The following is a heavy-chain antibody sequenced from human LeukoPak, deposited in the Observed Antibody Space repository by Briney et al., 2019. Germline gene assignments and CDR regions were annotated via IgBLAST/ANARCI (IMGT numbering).Heavy chain of an antibody. J-gene: IGHJ4*02. D-gene: IGHD3-22*01. CDR2: ISSSSSTI. Sequence: GGSPRLSCAASGFTFSSYSMNWVRQAPGKGLEWVSYISSSSSTIYYADSVKGRFTISRDNAKNSLYLQMNSLRAEDTVVYYCARDDGSGYQEFYFDYWGQGTLVTVSS. CDR1: GFTFSSYS. CDR3: ARDDGSGYQEFYFDY. V-gene: IGHV3-48*01.